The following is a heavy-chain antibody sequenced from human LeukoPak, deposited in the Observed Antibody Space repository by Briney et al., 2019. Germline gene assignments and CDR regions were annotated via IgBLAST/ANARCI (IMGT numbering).Heavy chain of an antibody. CDR2: ILYSGNT. CDR3: ARPGGSYDGYFDY. V-gene: IGHV4-59*08. D-gene: IGHD1-26*01. J-gene: IGHJ4*02. CDR1: VGSTSSHL. Sequence: SETLSLTCTVSVGSTSSHLWSWIRQPPGKGLEWIGYILYSGNTNYNPSLKSRVTMSVDTSKNQFSLKLTSVTAADTAVYYCARPGGSYDGYFDYWGQGTLVTVSS.